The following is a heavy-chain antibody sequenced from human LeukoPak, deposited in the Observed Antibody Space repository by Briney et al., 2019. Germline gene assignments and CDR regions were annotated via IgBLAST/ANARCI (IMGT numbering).Heavy chain of an antibody. J-gene: IGHJ3*02. D-gene: IGHD2/OR15-2a*01. Sequence: GASVKVSCKASGYTFTSYDINWVRQATGQGLEWMGWMNPNSGNTGCAQKFQGRVTMTRNTSISTAYMELSSLRSEDTAVYYCARTNSPRAFDIWGQGTMVTVSS. CDR3: ARTNSPRAFDI. V-gene: IGHV1-8*01. CDR2: MNPNSGNT. CDR1: GYTFTSYD.